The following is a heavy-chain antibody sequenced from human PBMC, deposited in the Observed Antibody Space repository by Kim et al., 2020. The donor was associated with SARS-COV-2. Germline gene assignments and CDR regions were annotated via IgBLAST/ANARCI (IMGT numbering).Heavy chain of an antibody. J-gene: IGHJ3*01. CDR3: AKDFDFRDAFDL. CDR1: GYTFNDYY. CDR2: INTDSGIT. Sequence: ASVKVSCKASGYTFNDYYIHWVRQAPGQGLEWMGRINTDSGITNYPRKFQGRVTMTWDTSINTASMELSGLTYDDTAIYDCAKDFDFRDAFDLWGHGTMVTVSS. V-gene: IGHV1-2*06.